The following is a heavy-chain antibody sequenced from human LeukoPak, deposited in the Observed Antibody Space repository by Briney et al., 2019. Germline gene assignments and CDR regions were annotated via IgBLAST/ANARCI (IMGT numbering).Heavy chain of an antibody. Sequence: SETLSLTCTVSGDSINSGSYYWGWIRQPPGKGLEWIGSIYYRGSPYYNPSLKSRVAISVDTSKNQFSLKLTSVTAPDTAVYYCARETVTTLSVRINWFDPWGQGTLVTVSS. V-gene: IGHV4-39*07. CDR2: IYYRGSP. D-gene: IGHD4-17*01. CDR1: GDSINSGSYY. CDR3: ARETVTTLSVRINWFDP. J-gene: IGHJ5*02.